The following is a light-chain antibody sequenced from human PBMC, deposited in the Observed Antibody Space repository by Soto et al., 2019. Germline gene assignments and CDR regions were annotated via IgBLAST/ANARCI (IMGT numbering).Light chain of an antibody. CDR2: DAS. J-gene: IGKJ4*01. Sequence: DIQMTQSPSSLSASVGDRVTITCQASQDIPNYLNWYQQKPGKAPKLLIYDASNLETGVPSRFSGSGSGTDLTLTISSLQPEDIATHSCHKYDNLPLTFGGGTKVDI. V-gene: IGKV1-33*01. CDR3: HKYDNLPLT. CDR1: QDIPNY.